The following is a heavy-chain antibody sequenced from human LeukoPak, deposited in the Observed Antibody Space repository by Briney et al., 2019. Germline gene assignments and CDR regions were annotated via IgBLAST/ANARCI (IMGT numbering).Heavy chain of an antibody. CDR3: VRGYSSLVSRNWFDP. J-gene: IGHJ5*02. V-gene: IGHV3-48*03. CDR2: INTGSSPI. D-gene: IGHD5-18*01. CDR1: GFTFSNFE. Sequence: PGGSLRLSCAASGFTFSNFEMNWVRQAPGKGLEWNSYINTGSSPIYYADSVKGRFTISRDNAKNSLYLQMNSLRPEDTAVYYCVRGYSSLVSRNWFDPWGQGTLVTVSS.